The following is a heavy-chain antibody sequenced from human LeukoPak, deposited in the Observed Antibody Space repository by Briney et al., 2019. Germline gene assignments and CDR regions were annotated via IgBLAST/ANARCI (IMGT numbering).Heavy chain of an antibody. V-gene: IGHV4-30-4*08. D-gene: IGHD6-13*01. CDR1: GGSISSGDYY. Sequence: SESLSLTCTVSGGSISSGDYYWSWIRQPPGKGLEWIGYIYYSGSTYYNPSLKSRVTISVDTSKNQFSLKLSSVTAADTAVYYCARVVGSSSSMPFDYWGQGTLVTVSS. CDR3: ARVVGSSSSMPFDY. CDR2: IYYSGST. J-gene: IGHJ4*02.